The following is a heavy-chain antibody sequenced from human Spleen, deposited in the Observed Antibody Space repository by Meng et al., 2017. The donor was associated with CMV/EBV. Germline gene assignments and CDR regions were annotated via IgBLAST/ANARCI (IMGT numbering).Heavy chain of an antibody. D-gene: IGHD3-22*01. V-gene: IGHV4-39*01. J-gene: IGHJ5*02. CDR2: ISYNGIS. CDR1: AYINSSPYY. Sequence: AYINSSPYYWGWIRQPPGKGLEWIGSISYNGISYYNLSLKSRVTISEDTSKNQFSLKLSSVTASDTAVYYCARREGYYYDNTGFDPWGQGTLVTVSS. CDR3: ARREGYYYDNTGFDP.